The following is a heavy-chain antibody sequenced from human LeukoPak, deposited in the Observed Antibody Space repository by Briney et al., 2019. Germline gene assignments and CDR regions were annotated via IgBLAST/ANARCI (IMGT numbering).Heavy chain of an antibody. CDR2: FYHSGST. CDR1: GGSISSGGYY. J-gene: IGHJ4*02. Sequence: SQTLSLTCTVSGGSISSGGYYWRWIRQPPGKGLEWIGYFYHSGSTYYNPSLKSRVTISVDRSKNQFSLKLSSVTAADTAVYYCAKGGRGVSTSRLFDYWGQGTLVTVSS. CDR3: AKGGRGVSTSRLFDY. V-gene: IGHV4-30-2*01. D-gene: IGHD2-2*01.